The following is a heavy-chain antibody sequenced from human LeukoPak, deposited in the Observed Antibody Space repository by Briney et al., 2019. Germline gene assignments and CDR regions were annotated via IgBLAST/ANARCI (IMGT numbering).Heavy chain of an antibody. V-gene: IGHV3-21*01. CDR2: ISSSSSYI. J-gene: IGHJ1*01. D-gene: IGHD2-15*01. CDR1: GFTLSSYS. Sequence: GGSLRLSCAASGFTLSSYSMNWVRQAPGKGLEGVSSISSSSSYIYYADSVKGRFTISRDNAKNSLYLQMNSLRAEDTAVYYCARASALGYCSGGSCYVHFQHWGQGTLVTVSS. CDR3: ARASALGYCSGGSCYVHFQH.